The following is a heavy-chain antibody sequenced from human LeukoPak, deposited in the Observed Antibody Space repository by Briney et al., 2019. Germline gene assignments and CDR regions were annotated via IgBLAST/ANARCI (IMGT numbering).Heavy chain of an antibody. V-gene: IGHV1-8*03. D-gene: IGHD3-10*01. J-gene: IGHJ3*02. Sequence: ASVKVSSKASGYTFTGYYMHWVRQAPGQGLEWMGWMNPNSGNTGYAQKFQGRVTITRNTSISTAYMELSSLRSEDTAVYYCARGQSYYTDAFDIWGQGTMVTVSP. CDR3: ARGQSYYTDAFDI. CDR1: GYTFTGYY. CDR2: MNPNSGNT.